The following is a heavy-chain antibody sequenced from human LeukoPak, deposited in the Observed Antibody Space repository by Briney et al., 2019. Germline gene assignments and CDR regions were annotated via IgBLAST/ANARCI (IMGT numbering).Heavy chain of an antibody. CDR1: GGSISSGGYS. CDR3: ARLRWLPDY. D-gene: IGHD5-24*01. Sequence: PSETLSLTCAVSGGSISSGGYSWSWIRQPPGKGLEWIGEINHSGSTYYNPSLKSRVTISVDTSKNQFSLKLSSVTAADTAVYYCARLRWLPDYWGQGTLVTVSS. CDR2: INHSGST. J-gene: IGHJ4*02. V-gene: IGHV4-30-2*03.